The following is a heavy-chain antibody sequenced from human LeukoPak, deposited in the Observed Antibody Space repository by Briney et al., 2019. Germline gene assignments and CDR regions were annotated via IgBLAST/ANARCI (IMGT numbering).Heavy chain of an antibody. CDR2: ISSSSSYI. D-gene: IGHD2-2*02. J-gene: IGHJ4*02. CDR1: GLTFSSYS. V-gene: IGHV3-21*04. Sequence: GGSLRLSCAASGLTFSSYSMNWVRQAPGKGLEWVSSISSSSSYIYYADSVKGRFTISRDNSKNTLYLQMNSLRAEDTAVYYCAKWARDCSSTSCYMRYWGQGTLVTVSS. CDR3: AKWARDCSSTSCYMRY.